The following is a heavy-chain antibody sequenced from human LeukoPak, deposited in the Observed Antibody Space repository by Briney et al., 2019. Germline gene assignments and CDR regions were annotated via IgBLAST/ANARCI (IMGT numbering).Heavy chain of an antibody. D-gene: IGHD1-26*01. CDR1: GYTFTGYY. J-gene: IGHJ4*02. CDR3: AREKGWEHLFDY. CDR2: INPNSGGT. Sequence: ASVKVSCKASGYTFTGYYMHWVRQAPGQGLEWMGWINPNSGGTNYAQKLQGRVTMTTDTSTSTAYMELRSLRSDDTAVYYCAREKGWEHLFDYWGQGTLVTVSS. V-gene: IGHV1-2*02.